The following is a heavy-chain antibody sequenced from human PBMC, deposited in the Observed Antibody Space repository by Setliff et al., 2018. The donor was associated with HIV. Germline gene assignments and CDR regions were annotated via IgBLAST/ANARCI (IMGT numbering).Heavy chain of an antibody. CDR1: GYNFTTYW. V-gene: IGHV5-51*01. CDR2: IYPDDSNI. J-gene: IGHJ3*02. Sequence: GESLKISCKASGYNFTTYWIGWVRQKPGEGLEWMGIIYPDDSNIRYNPSFQSHVTISADKSIATAYLQVNDLKTSDTATYYCARRDGRSMNAFEIWGPGTMVTVSS. CDR3: ARRDGRSMNAFEI. D-gene: IGHD6-13*01.